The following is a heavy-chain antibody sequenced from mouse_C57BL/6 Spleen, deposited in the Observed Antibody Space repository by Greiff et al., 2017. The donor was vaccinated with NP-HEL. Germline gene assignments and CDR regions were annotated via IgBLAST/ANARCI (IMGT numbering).Heavy chain of an antibody. CDR3: AKEKDGYYSYAMDY. V-gene: IGHV2-5*01. CDR2: IWRGGST. D-gene: IGHD2-3*01. CDR1: GFSLTSYG. J-gene: IGHJ4*01. Sequence: QVQLKESGPGLVQPSQSLSITCTVSGFSLTSYGVHWVRQSPGKGLEWLGVIWRGGSTDYNAAFMSRLSITKDNSKSHVFFKMNSLQADDTAIYYCAKEKDGYYSYAMDYWGQGTSVTVSS.